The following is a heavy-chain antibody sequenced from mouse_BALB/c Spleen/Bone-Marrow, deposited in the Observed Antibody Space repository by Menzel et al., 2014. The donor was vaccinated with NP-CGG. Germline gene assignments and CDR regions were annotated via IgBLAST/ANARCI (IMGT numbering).Heavy chain of an antibody. Sequence: VQLKDSGPGLVKPSQSLSLTCTVTGYSITSDYAWNWIRQFPGNKLEWMGYISYSGSTSYSPSLKSRISITRDTSKNQFFLQLNSVTTEDTATYYCARSVYYGSSYVDYWGQGTTLTVSS. D-gene: IGHD1-1*01. CDR2: ISYSGST. CDR1: GYSITSDYA. V-gene: IGHV3-2*02. J-gene: IGHJ2*01. CDR3: ARSVYYGSSYVDY.